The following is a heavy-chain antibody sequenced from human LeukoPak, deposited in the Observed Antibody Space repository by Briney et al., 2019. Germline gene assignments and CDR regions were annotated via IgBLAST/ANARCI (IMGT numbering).Heavy chain of an antibody. CDR2: MNPKSGNT. Sequence: ASVKVSCKASGYSFADYYMHWVRQATGQGLEWMGWMNPKSGNTGYAQKFQGRVTMTRNTSISTAYMELTSLTSDDTAVYYCARFDSSGFYFGWSDYWGQGSLVTVSS. J-gene: IGHJ4*02. CDR3: ARFDSSGFYFGWSDY. D-gene: IGHD3-22*01. V-gene: IGHV1-8*02. CDR1: GYSFADYY.